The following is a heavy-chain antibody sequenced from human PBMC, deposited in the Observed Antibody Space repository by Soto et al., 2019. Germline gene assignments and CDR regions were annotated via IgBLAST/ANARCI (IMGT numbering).Heavy chain of an antibody. D-gene: IGHD3-10*01. CDR1: GFTFSNAW. CDR2: IKSKTDGGTT. V-gene: IGHV3-15*07. CDR3: TSLVWFGEFTSRPIDY. Sequence: PGGSLRLSCAASGFTFSNAWMNWVRQAPGKGLEWVGRIKSKTDGGTTDYAAPVKGRFTISRDDSKNTLYLQMNSLKTEDTAVYYCTSLVWFGEFTSRPIDYWGQGTLVTVSS. J-gene: IGHJ4*02.